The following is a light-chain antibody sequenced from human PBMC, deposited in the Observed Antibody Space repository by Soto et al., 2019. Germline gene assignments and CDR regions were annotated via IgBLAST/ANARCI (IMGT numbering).Light chain of an antibody. J-gene: IGKJ2*01. Sequence: EIVLTQSPGTLSLSPGERATLSCRASQSVSSSYLAWYQQKPGQAPRLLIYGASSRATGIPDRFSGSGSGTEFTLTISSLQSEDFAVYYCQQYNNWPPEYTFGQGTKLEI. CDR1: QSVSSSY. V-gene: IGKV3-20*01. CDR3: QQYNNWPPEYT. CDR2: GAS.